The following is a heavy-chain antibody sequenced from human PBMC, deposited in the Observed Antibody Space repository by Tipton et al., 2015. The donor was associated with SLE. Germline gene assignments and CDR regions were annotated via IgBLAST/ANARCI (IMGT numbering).Heavy chain of an antibody. CDR2: IYYSGST. V-gene: IGHV4-61*08. CDR1: GGSISSGGYY. J-gene: IGHJ4*02. Sequence: TLSLTCTVSGGSISSGGYYWSWIRQHPGKGLEWIGYIYYSGSTNYNPSLKSRVTMSVDTSKNQFSLKLSSVTAADTAVYYCARDYGSVVQGVIRYFDYWGQGTLVTVSS. CDR3: ARDYGSVVQGVIRYFDY. D-gene: IGHD3-10*01.